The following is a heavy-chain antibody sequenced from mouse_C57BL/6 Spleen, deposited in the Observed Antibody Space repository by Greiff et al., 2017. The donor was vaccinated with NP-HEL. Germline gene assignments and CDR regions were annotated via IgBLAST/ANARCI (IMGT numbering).Heavy chain of an antibody. D-gene: IGHD3-2*02. Sequence: KQRTEQGLEWIGRIDPEDGETKYAPKFQGKATITADTSSNTAYLQLSSLTSEDTAVYYCARSDSSGYFDYWGQGTTLTVSS. CDR3: ARSDSSGYFDY. CDR2: IDPEDGET. J-gene: IGHJ2*01. V-gene: IGHV14-2*01.